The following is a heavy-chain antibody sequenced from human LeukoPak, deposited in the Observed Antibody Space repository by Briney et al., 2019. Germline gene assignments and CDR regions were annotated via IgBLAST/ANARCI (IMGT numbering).Heavy chain of an antibody. V-gene: IGHV3-7*04. CDR1: GFTFSSYW. CDR3: ARARIDY. Sequence: GVTLRLSCVGSGFTFSSYWMTWVRQAPGKGLEWVANIKDDGSEKYSVDSVKGRFTISRDNAKNLLYLQMSSLRAEDTAVYYCARARIDYWGQGTLVTGSS. CDR2: IKDDGSEK. J-gene: IGHJ4*02. D-gene: IGHD1-14*01.